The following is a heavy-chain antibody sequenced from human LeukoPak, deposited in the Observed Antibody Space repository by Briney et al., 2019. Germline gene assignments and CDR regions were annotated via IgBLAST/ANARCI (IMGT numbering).Heavy chain of an antibody. Sequence: SETLPLTCTVSGASISSSSYYWGWIRQPPGKGLEWIGSIYYSGSTYYNPSLKSRVTISADTSKNQFSLKLSSVTAADTAVYYCARLWRAAIDYGGQGTLVTVSS. CDR3: ARLWRAAIDY. V-gene: IGHV4-39*01. CDR1: GASISSSSYY. CDR2: IYYSGST. D-gene: IGHD1-1*01. J-gene: IGHJ4*02.